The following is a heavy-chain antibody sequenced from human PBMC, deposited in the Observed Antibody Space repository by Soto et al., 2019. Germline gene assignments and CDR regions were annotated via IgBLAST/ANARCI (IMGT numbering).Heavy chain of an antibody. J-gene: IGHJ4*02. Sequence: QVQLVQSGAEVKKPGASVKVSCKASGYTFTSYDINWVRQATGQGLEWMGWVNPNNGHTGYAQKFQGRVTMTRNTVIRVECRELVSLGSEDTALYYCVRLFYYGSGSWVEWGQGSLVTVSS. V-gene: IGHV1-8*01. CDR2: VNPNNGHT. CDR3: VRLFYYGSGSWVE. CDR1: GYTFTSYD. D-gene: IGHD3-10*01.